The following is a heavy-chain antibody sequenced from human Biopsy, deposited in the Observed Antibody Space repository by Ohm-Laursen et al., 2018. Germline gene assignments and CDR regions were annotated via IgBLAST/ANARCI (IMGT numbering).Heavy chain of an antibody. D-gene: IGHD2/OR15-2a*01. CDR3: VGGQRGPPIGVTVPGDAFDL. CDR2: RIPYFNTI. J-gene: IGHJ3*01. V-gene: IGHV1-69*01. CDR1: GGTFTNHA. Sequence: SSVKVSCEASGGTFTNHAFGWVRQAPGQGLEWMGGRIPYFNTIYYARNFQDRAVITADRSARTTDMQLSGLRPDDTAVYYCVGGQRGPPIGVTVPGDAFDLWGPGTMVTVSP.